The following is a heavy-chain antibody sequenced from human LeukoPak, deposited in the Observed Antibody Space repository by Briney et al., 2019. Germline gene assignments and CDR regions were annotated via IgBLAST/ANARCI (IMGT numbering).Heavy chain of an antibody. J-gene: IGHJ4*02. CDR2: ISSNGGST. Sequence: HGGSLRLSCSASGFTFSSYAMHWVRQAPGKGLEYVSAISSNGGSTYYADSVKGRFTISRDSSKNTLYLQMSSLRAEDTAVYYCVKDSWIQLWPGLLYWGQGTLVTVSS. CDR1: GFTFSSYA. D-gene: IGHD5-18*01. V-gene: IGHV3-64D*06. CDR3: VKDSWIQLWPGLLY.